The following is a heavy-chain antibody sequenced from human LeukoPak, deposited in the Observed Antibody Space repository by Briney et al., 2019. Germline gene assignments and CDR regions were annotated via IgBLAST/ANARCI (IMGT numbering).Heavy chain of an antibody. D-gene: IGHD4-17*01. CDR2: IYYSGST. CDR3: ARGGYTVTVYYYGMDV. V-gene: IGHV4-31*03. CDR1: GGSISSGGYY. J-gene: IGHJ6*02. Sequence: SETLSLTCTVSGGSISSGGYYWSWIRQHPGKGLEWIGYIYYSGSTYYNPSLKSRVTISVDTSKNQFSLKLSSVTAADTAVYYCARGGYTVTVYYYGMDVWGQGTTVTVSS.